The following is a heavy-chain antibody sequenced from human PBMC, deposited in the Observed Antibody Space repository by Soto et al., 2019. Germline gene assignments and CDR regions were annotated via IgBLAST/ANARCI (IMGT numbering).Heavy chain of an antibody. D-gene: IGHD3-22*01. Sequence: GGSLRLSCAASGFTVSSNYMSWFRQAPGKGLEWVSVIYSGGSTYYADSVKGRFTISRDNSKNTLYLQMNSLRAEDTAVYYCARAGYYYDSSGYNYFDYWGQGTLVTVSS. V-gene: IGHV3-53*05. J-gene: IGHJ4*02. CDR3: ARAGYYYDSSGYNYFDY. CDR1: GFTVSSNY. CDR2: IYSGGST.